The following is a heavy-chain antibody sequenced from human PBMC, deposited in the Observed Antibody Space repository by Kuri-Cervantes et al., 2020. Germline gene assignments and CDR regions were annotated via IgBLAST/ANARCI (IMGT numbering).Heavy chain of an antibody. CDR1: GFTFSSYA. Sequence: GESLKISCAASGFTFSSYAMSWVRQAPGKGLEWVSAISGSGGSTYYADSVKGRFTISRDNSKNSLYLQMNSLRDEDTAVYYCARRGGFDWLLNYYYGMDVWGQGTTVTVSS. J-gene: IGHJ6*02. CDR2: ISGSGGST. V-gene: IGHV3-23*01. D-gene: IGHD3-9*01. CDR3: ARRGGFDWLLNYYYGMDV.